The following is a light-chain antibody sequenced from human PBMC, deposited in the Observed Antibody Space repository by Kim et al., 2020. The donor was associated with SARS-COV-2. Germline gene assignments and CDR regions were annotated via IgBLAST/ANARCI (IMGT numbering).Light chain of an antibody. J-gene: IGKJ3*01. Sequence: DIQMTQSPSSLSASVGDRVTITCQASQDISNYLNWYQQKPGKAPKLLIYDASNLETGVPSRFIGSGSGTDFTFTISSLQPEDIATYYCQQYDNLPRFTFGPGTKVDIK. V-gene: IGKV1-33*01. CDR1: QDISNY. CDR2: DAS. CDR3: QQYDNLPRFT.